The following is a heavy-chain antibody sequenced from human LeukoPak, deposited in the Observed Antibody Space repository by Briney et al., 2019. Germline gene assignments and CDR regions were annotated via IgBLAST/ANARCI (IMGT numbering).Heavy chain of an antibody. CDR1: GGSITSSSYY. CDR3: ARRARYPFDP. J-gene: IGHJ5*02. D-gene: IGHD6-6*01. Sequence: SETLSLTCTVSGGSITSSSYYWGWIRQPPGKGLEWIGTMYYSGSTYYNPSLKSRVTISVDTSKNQFSLKLSSVTAADTAVYYCARRARYPFDPWGQGTLVTVSS. V-gene: IGHV4-39*01. CDR2: MYYSGST.